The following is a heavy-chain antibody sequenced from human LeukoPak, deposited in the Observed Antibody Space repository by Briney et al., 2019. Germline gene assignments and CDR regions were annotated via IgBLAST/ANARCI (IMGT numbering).Heavy chain of an antibody. CDR1: GVPFSGCA. J-gene: IGHJ4*02. CDR2: ISGRGDRS. V-gene: IGHV3-23*01. D-gene: IGHD5-12*01. CDR3: AARPPIIVAGPFDF. Sequence: GGSLRLSCVASGVPFSGCAMGWVRLPPEKGLEWVSTISGRGDRSYYADSVKGRFTISRDNSRNTLWLQMDSLRAEDTALYYCAARPPIIVAGPFDFWGQGALVTVSS.